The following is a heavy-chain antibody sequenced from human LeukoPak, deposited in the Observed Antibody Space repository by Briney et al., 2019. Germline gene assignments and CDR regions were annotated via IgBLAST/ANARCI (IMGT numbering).Heavy chain of an antibody. J-gene: IGHJ4*02. CDR2: ISGSGGST. V-gene: IGHV3-23*01. D-gene: IGHD3-22*01. Sequence: PGGSLRLSCVSSGFSFSNHAMSWVRQAPGKGLERVSSISGSGGSTHYADSVKGRFTISRDKTKNTLYLQMNSLRAEDTAVYYCAKSAYYDASGYYREYYFDYWGQGTLVTVSS. CDR3: AKSAYYDASGYYREYYFDY. CDR1: GFSFSNHA.